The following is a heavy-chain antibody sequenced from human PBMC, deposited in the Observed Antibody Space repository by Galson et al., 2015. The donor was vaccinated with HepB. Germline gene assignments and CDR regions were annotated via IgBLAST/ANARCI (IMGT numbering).Heavy chain of an antibody. CDR2: LNPNGGDT. D-gene: IGHD2-8*02. CDR3: SRGYTSGHFDY. J-gene: IGHJ4*02. V-gene: IGHV1-46*03. Sequence: SVKVSCKASGYTFTAYSIHWVRQAPGQGLEWMGVLNPNGGDTIYPQNFQGRVTMTRDTSTSTVYMELSSLRSEDTAMYYCSRGYTSGHFDYWGQGTLVTVSS. CDR1: GYTFTAYS.